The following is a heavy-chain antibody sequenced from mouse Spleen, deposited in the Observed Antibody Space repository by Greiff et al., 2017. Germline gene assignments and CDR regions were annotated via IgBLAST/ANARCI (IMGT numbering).Heavy chain of an antibody. CDR1: GYTFTSYT. V-gene: IGHV1-4*01. CDR3: ARCDYYGYVLDY. Sequence: QVQLQQSGAELARPGASVKMSCKASGYTFTSYTMHWVKQRPGQGLEWIGYINPSSGYTKYNQKFKDKATLTADKSSSTAYMQLSSLTSEDSAVYYCARCDYYGYVLDYWGQGTTLPVSS. D-gene: IGHD1-2*01. J-gene: IGHJ2*01. CDR2: INPSSGYT.